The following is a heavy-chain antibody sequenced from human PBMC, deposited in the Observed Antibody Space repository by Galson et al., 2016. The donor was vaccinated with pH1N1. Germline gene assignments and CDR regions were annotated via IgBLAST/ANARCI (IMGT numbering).Heavy chain of an antibody. V-gene: IGHV5-51*01. CDR2: IYPRDSDT. Sequence: QSGAEVKKSGESLEISCEASGYTFTDYWIGWVRQTPGTGLEWIGIIYPRDSDTRYRPSFQGHVTFSADDSISSAYLQWSSLKASYCGIYYCAREDPSGFYSNWGQGTLGTVSS. CDR1: GYTFTDYW. D-gene: IGHD3-22*01. J-gene: IGHJ4*02. CDR3: AREDPSGFYSN.